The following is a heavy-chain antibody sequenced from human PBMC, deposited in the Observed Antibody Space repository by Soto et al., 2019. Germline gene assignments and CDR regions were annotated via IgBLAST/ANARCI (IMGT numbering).Heavy chain of an antibody. CDR2: NYHSGST. CDR1: CGYIRSING. D-gene: IGHD3-9*01. Sequence: ICLPCTVSCGYIRSINGWRWVRQPKGKGLEWIGENYHSGSTNYNPSLKSRVTISVDKSKNQFSLKLSSVTAADTAVYYCVSPYYDILTGYLIWFDLSGQGTLVNVSS. V-gene: IGHV4-4*02. J-gene: IGHJ5*02. CDR3: VSPYYDILTGYLIWFDL.